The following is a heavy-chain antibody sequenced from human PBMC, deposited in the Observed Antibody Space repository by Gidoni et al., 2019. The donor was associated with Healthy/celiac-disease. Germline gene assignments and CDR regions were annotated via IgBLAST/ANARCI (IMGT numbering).Heavy chain of an antibody. V-gene: IGHV4-34*01. CDR2: INHSGST. J-gene: IGHJ5*02. CDR3: AMSVDCSSTSCYRIGGNWFDP. Sequence: QVQLQQWGAGLLKPSETLSLTCAVYGGSFSGYYWSWIRQPPGKGLEWIGEINHSGSTNYNPSLKSRVTISVDTSKNQFSLKLSSVTAADTAVYYCAMSVDCSSTSCYRIGGNWFDPWGQGTLVTVSS. CDR1: GGSFSGYY. D-gene: IGHD2-2*01.